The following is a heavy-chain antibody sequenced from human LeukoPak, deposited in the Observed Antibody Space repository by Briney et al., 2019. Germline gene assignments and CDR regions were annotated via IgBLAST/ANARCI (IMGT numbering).Heavy chain of an antibody. Sequence: SEALSLTCAVYGGSFSGYYWSWIRRPPGKGLEWIGEINHSGSTNYNPSLKSRVTISVDTSKNQFSLKLSSVTAADTAVYYCARGLGNDILTGYSSDDNAYWGQGTLVTVSS. CDR3: ARGLGNDILTGYSSDDNAY. CDR1: GGSFSGYY. D-gene: IGHD3-9*01. V-gene: IGHV4-34*01. J-gene: IGHJ4*02. CDR2: INHSGST.